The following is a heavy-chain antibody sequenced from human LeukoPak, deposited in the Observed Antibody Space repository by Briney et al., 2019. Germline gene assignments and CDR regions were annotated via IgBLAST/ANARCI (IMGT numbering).Heavy chain of an antibody. V-gene: IGHV1-18*01. CDR2: ISAYNGNT. CDR3: ARDRQTYYYDSSGYYPGY. D-gene: IGHD3-22*01. J-gene: IGHJ4*02. CDR1: GYTFTSYG. Sequence: GASVTVSCKASGYTFTSYGISWVRQAPGQGLEWMGWISAYNGNTNYAQKLQGRVTMTTDTSTSTAYMELRSLRSDDTAVYYCARDRQTYYYDSSGYYPGYWGQGTLVTVSS.